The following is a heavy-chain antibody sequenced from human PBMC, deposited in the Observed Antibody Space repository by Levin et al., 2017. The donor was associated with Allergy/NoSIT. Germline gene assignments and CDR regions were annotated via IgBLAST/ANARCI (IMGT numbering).Heavy chain of an antibody. CDR2: ISGSGGST. CDR3: AKGFVEVVAAKNYSDY. CDR1: GFTFSSYA. D-gene: IGHD2-15*01. J-gene: IGHJ4*02. V-gene: IGHV3-23*01. Sequence: GGSLRLSCAASGFTFSSYAMSWVRQAPGKGLEWVSAISGSGGSTYYADSVKGRFTISRDNSKNTLYLQLNSLRAEDTAVYYCAKGFVEVVAAKNYSDYWGQGSLVTVSS.